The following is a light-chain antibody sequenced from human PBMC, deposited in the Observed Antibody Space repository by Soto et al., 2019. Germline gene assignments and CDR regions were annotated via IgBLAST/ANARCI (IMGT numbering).Light chain of an antibody. J-gene: IGKJ1*01. Sequence: EIVLTQSPGTLSLSPGERATLSCRASQSVSRTYLAWYQQKPGQAPRLLIYGASSRATAIPDRFSGSGSGTDFTLTINRLEPEDFAVYYCQQYGSSLWKFGYGTKVAIK. CDR1: QSVSRTY. V-gene: IGKV3-20*01. CDR3: QQYGSSLWK. CDR2: GAS.